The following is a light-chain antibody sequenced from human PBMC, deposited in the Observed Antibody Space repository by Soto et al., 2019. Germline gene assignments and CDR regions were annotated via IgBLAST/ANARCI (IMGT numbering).Light chain of an antibody. CDR2: LNSDGNH. CDR1: SGHSSYA. J-gene: IGLJ3*02. CDR3: QTWGTGPWV. Sequence: QPVLTQSPSASASLGASVKLTCTLSSGHSSYAIAWHQQQPEKGPRYLMKLNSDGNHSKGDGIPDRFSGSSSGAERYLTISIRQSEDEADYYCQTWGTGPWVFGGGTKLTVL. V-gene: IGLV4-69*01.